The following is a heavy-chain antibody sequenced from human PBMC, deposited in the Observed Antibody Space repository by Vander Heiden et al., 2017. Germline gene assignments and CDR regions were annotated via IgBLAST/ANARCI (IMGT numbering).Heavy chain of an antibody. J-gene: IGHJ2*01. CDR2: IYYSGST. V-gene: IGHV4-31*03. CDR3: ARDRAYCSGGSCHDWYFDL. Sequence: QVQLQESGPGLVKPSQTLSLTCTVSGGSISSGGYYWRWIRQHPGQGLGWIGYIYYSGSTYYNPSLKSRVTISVDTSKNQFSLKLSSVTAADTAVYYCARDRAYCSGGSCHDWYFDLWGRGTLVTVSS. CDR1: GGSISSGGYY. D-gene: IGHD2-15*01.